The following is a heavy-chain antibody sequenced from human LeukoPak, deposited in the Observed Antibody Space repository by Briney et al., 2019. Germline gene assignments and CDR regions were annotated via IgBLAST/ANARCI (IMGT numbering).Heavy chain of an antibody. V-gene: IGHV4-59*11. CDR3: AGDQLALNALNI. CDR2: ISYIGST. D-gene: IGHD1-1*01. Sequence: KSSETLSLTCTVSGGSMSSHYWSWIRQPPGKGLEWLGYISYIGSTNYSPSLKSRVTISVDTSKNQFSLRLSSVTVADTAVYFCAGDQLALNALNIWGQGTMVTVSS. CDR1: GGSMSSHY. J-gene: IGHJ3*02.